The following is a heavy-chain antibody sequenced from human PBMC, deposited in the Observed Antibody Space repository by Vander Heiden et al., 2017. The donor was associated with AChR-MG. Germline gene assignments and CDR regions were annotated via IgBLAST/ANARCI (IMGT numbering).Heavy chain of an antibody. CDR3: ASQPRRGGPSRARDY. CDR1: GGSFSGYY. J-gene: IGHJ4*02. Sequence: QVQLQQWGAGLLKPSETLSLPCAVSGGSFSGYYWSWIRQPPGNGLEWIGEINHSGSTNYNPSLKSRVTISVDTSKNQFSLKLSSVTAADTAVYYCASQPRRGGPSRARDYWGQGTLVTVSS. V-gene: IGHV4-34*01. D-gene: IGHD2-15*01. CDR2: INHSGST.